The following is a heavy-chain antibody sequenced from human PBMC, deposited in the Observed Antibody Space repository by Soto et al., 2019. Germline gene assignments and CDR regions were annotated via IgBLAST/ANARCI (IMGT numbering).Heavy chain of an antibody. D-gene: IGHD3-22*01. V-gene: IGHV4-31*03. CDR2: IYYSGST. J-gene: IGHJ4*02. CDR1: GGSISSGGYY. CDR3: ARSSDDSSGYYWVDY. Sequence: PSETLSLTCTVSGGSISSGGYYWSWIRQHPGKGLEWIGYIYYSGSTYYNPSLKSRVTISVDTSKNQFSLKLSSVTAADTAVYYCARSSDDSSGYYWVDYWGQGTLVTVS.